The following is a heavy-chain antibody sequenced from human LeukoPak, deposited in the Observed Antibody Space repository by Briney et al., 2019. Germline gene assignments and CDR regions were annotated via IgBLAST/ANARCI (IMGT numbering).Heavy chain of an antibody. CDR2: IYYSGST. D-gene: IGHD3-10*01. V-gene: IGHV4-39*01. CDR3: ARQEPYYYGSGSFDY. CDR1: GGSISSSSYY. Sequence: PSETLSLTCTVFGGSISSSSYYWGWIRQPPGKGLEWIGSIYYSGSTYYNPSLKSRVTISVDTSKNQFSLKLSSVTAADTAVYYCARQEPYYYGSGSFDYWGQGTLVTVSS. J-gene: IGHJ4*02.